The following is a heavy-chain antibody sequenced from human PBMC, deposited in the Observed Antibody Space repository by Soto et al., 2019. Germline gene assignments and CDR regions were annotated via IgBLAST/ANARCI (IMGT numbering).Heavy chain of an antibody. CDR3: ARSPGYSYGDY. Sequence: QVQLVQSGAEVKKPGASVKVSCKASGYTFTSYAMHWVRQAPGQRLEWMGWINAGNGNTKYSQRLQGRVTLTRETSAGTAYMEQSSLRSEDTAGYYGARSPGYSYGDYWGQGTLVTVSS. D-gene: IGHD5-18*01. V-gene: IGHV1-3*01. CDR2: INAGNGNT. CDR1: GYTFTSYA. J-gene: IGHJ4*02.